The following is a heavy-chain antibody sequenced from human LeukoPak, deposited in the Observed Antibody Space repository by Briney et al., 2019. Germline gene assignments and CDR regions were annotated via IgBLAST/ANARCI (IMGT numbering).Heavy chain of an antibody. CDR3: ARGLEGYSAGWSRFFEY. J-gene: IGHJ4*02. CDR1: GGSISSYY. Sequence: SETLSLTCTVSGGSISSYYWTWIRQPPGKGLEWIGYITYSGRTDYNRSLKSRVTISVDTSRNQFSLKLSSVTAADTAVYYCARGLEGYSAGWSRFFEYWGQGTLATVPS. V-gene: IGHV4-59*01. D-gene: IGHD6-19*01. CDR2: ITYSGRT.